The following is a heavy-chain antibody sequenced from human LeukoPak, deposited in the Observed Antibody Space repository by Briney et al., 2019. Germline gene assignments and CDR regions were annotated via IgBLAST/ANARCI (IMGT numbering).Heavy chain of an antibody. Sequence: PGGSLRLSCAASGFTFSASWMHCVRQAPGKGLVWVSRISSDGSTTTYAEFVKGRFTISRDNAKNTLYLQMDSLRAEDTAVYYCATWYIAVPGLDYWGQGTLVTVSS. CDR1: GFTFSASW. CDR2: ISSDGSTT. D-gene: IGHD6-19*01. CDR3: ATWYIAVPGLDY. J-gene: IGHJ4*02. V-gene: IGHV3-74*01.